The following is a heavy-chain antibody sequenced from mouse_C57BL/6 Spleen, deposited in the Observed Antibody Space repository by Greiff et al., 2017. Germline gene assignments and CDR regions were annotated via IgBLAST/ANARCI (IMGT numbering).Heavy chain of an antibody. CDR3: AKFPHDGSTHMGY. V-gene: IGHV5-9*01. Sequence: DVMLVESGGGLVKPGGSLKLSCAASGFTFSSYTMSWVRQTPEKRLEWVATISGGGGNTYYPDSVKGRFTISRDNAKNTLYLQMRSLRSEDTALYYCAKFPHDGSTHMGYWGQGPSVTVSS. CDR1: GFTFSSYT. J-gene: IGHJ4*01. CDR2: ISGGGGNT. D-gene: IGHD1-1*01.